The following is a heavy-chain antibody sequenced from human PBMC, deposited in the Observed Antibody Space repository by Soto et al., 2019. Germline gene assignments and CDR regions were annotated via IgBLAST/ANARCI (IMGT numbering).Heavy chain of an antibody. Sequence: QVQLQQWGAGLLKPSDTLSLTCAVYGGSFSDYYWSWIRQTPEKGLEWIGEVSHSGSTTYNPSPKNRVTIAIDTSKNQFSLTLNSVTAADTAMYFCAREEPASRHHDYWGQGNLVTVSS. CDR2: VSHSGST. CDR3: AREEPASRHHDY. V-gene: IGHV4-34*02. D-gene: IGHD1-26*01. CDR1: GGSFSDYY. J-gene: IGHJ4*02.